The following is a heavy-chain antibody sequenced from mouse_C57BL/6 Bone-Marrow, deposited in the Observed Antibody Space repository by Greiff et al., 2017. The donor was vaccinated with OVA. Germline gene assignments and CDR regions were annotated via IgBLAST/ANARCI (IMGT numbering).Heavy chain of an antibody. CDR2: IYPRSGNT. D-gene: IGHD2-4*01. CDR3: AREGAYDYEGVLFAY. CDR1: GYTFTSYG. V-gene: IGHV1-81*01. Sequence: VQRVESGAELVRPGASVKLSCKASGYTFTSYGISWVKQRTGQGLEWIGEIYPRSGNTYYNEKFKGKATLTADKSSSTAYMKLRSLTSEDSAVYFCAREGAYDYEGVLFAYWGQGTLVTVSA. J-gene: IGHJ3*01.